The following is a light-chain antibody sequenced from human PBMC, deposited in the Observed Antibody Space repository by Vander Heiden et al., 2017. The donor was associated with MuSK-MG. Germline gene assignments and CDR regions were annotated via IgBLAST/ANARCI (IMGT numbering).Light chain of an antibody. CDR2: GAS. CDR1: QSVSSSY. V-gene: IGKV3-20*01. CDR3: QQYGSSPET. Sequence: EIVLTQSPGTLSLSPGERATLSCRASQSVSSSYLAWYQQKPGQAPRLLIYGASSRATGISRLEPEDFAVYYCQQYGSSPETFGQGTRVEIK. J-gene: IGKJ1*01.